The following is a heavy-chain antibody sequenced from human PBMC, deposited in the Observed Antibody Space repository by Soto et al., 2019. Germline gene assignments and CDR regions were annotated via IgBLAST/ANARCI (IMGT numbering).Heavy chain of an antibody. V-gene: IGHV1-2*02. CDR3: AREELLRGYCTNGVCWDWFDP. Sequence: ASVKVSCKASGYTFAAYYIHWVRQAPGQGLEWMGWINPNSRDTNNAQKFQGRVTMTRDASTRTAYMELSRLRSDDTAVYYCAREELLRGYCTNGVCWDWFDPWGQGTLVTVSS. D-gene: IGHD2-8*01. CDR2: INPNSRDT. CDR1: GYTFAAYY. J-gene: IGHJ5*02.